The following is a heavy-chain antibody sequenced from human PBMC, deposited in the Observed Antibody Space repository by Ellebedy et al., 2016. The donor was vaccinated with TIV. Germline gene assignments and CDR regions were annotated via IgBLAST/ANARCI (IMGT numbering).Heavy chain of an antibody. J-gene: IGHJ5*02. CDR1: GFDFNNHA. D-gene: IGHD3-10*01. CDR3: ARDAWEVRGDRSAMNWFDL. V-gene: IGHV3-30*04. CDR2: ISHDGSDK. Sequence: GESLKISCAASGFDFNNHALHWVRQAPGKGLEWVAVISHDGSDKYYAGSVKGRFTVSRDNSKNILYLQMNSLRVEDTAVFYCARDAWEVRGDRSAMNWFDLWGQGTRITVSS.